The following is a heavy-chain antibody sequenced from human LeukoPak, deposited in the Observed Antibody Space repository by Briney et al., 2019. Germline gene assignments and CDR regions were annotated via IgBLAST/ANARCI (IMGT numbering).Heavy chain of an antibody. CDR1: GFTFSSYG. V-gene: IGHV3-33*06. CDR3: AKDRVVYYYDSSGIDY. CDR2: IWYDGSNK. Sequence: PGRSLRLSCAASGFTFSSYGMHWVRQAPSKGLEWVAVIWYDGSNKYYADSVKGRFTISRDNSKNTLYLQMNSLRAEDTAVYYCAKDRVVYYYDSSGIDYWGQGTLVTVSS. D-gene: IGHD3-22*01. J-gene: IGHJ4*02.